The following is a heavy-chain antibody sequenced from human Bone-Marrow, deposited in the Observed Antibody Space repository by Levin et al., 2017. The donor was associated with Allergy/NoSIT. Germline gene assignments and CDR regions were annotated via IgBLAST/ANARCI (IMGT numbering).Heavy chain of an antibody. D-gene: IGHD3-3*01. CDR3: ARVHTIFGVGGGSFDY. CDR1: GYTFTGYY. CDR2: INPNSGGT. J-gene: IGHJ4*02. V-gene: IGHV1-2*02. Sequence: ASVKVSCKASGYTFTGYYMHWVRQAPGQGLEWMGWINPNSGGTNYAQKFQGRVTMTRDTSISTAYMELSRLRSDDTAVYYCARVHTIFGVGGGSFDYWGQGTLVTVSS.